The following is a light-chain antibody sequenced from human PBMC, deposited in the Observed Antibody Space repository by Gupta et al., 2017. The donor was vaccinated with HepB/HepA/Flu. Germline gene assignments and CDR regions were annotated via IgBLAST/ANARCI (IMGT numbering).Light chain of an antibody. CDR2: KAS. CDR3: QRYDTTRT. CDR1: QNIINW. J-gene: IGKJ1*01. Sequence: DMQMTQSPSTLSASVGDRVTITCRTSQNIINWLAWYQQKPGEAPKVLIYKASNLGSGVPSRFSGSGSGTEFTLTIISLQPDDSATYYCQRYDTTRTFGQGTKVEVK. V-gene: IGKV1-5*03.